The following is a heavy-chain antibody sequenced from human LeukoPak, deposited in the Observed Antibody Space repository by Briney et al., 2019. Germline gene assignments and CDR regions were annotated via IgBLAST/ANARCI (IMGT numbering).Heavy chain of an antibody. V-gene: IGHV1-2*02. CDR1: EYTLTGYY. J-gene: IGHJ4*02. Sequence: ASVKVSCKASEYTLTGYYLHWVRQAPGQGLEWMGWINPNSGGTNYAQKFQGRVTMTRDTSISTAYMELTRLRSDDTAVYYCAREEGYCSSSSCHIDYWGQGTLVTVSS. CDR2: INPNSGGT. D-gene: IGHD2-2*02. CDR3: AREEGYCSSSSCHIDY.